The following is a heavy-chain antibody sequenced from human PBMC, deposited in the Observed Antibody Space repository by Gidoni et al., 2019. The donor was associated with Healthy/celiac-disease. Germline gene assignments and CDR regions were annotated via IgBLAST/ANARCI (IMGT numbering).Heavy chain of an antibody. Sequence: EVQLLESWVGLVQPGGSLRLSCAASGFTFSSYAMSWVRQAPGKGLEWVSAISGSGGSTYYADSVKGRFTISRDNSKNTLYLQMNSLRAEDTAVYYCARGQWLVRGYFDYWGQGTLVTVSS. CDR2: ISGSGGST. V-gene: IGHV3-23*01. CDR1: GFTFSSYA. J-gene: IGHJ4*02. D-gene: IGHD6-19*01. CDR3: ARGQWLVRGYFDY.